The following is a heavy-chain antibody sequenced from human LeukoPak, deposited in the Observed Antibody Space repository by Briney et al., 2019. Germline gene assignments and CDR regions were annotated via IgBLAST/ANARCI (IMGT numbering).Heavy chain of an antibody. Sequence: GGSLRLSCAASGFTFSSYAMSWVRQAPGKGLEWVSSISSTSTSINYADSVRGRFTISRDNAKNSLYLQMSSLRAEDTAVYYYARSLEVDPWGQGTLVTVSS. V-gene: IGHV3-21*01. CDR3: ARSLEVDP. CDR1: GFTFSSYA. J-gene: IGHJ5*02. CDR2: ISSTSTSI.